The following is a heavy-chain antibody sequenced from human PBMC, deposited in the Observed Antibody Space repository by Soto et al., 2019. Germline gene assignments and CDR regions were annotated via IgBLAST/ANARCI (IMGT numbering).Heavy chain of an antibody. CDR1: GFTFGDYA. D-gene: IGHD2-2*01. CDR3: SRHIVVVPAATRYYYYGMYV. V-gene: IGHV3-49*03. CDR2: IRSKAYGGTT. J-gene: IGHJ6*02. Sequence: GGSLRLSCTASGFTFGDYAMSWFRQAPGKGLEWVGFIRSKAYGGTTEYAASVKGRFTISRDDSKSIAYLQMNSLKTEDTAVYYCSRHIVVVPAATRYYYYGMYVWGQGTTVTVSS.